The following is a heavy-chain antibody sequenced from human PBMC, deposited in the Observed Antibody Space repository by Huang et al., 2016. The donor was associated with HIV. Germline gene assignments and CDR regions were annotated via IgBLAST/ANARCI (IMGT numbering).Heavy chain of an antibody. V-gene: IGHV4-59*01. D-gene: IGHD6-6*01. CDR3: ASASIAARRWFDP. CDR2: IYYSGRT. J-gene: IGHJ5*02. CDR1: GGSMSSYY. Sequence: QVQLQESGPGLVKPSETLSLTCTVSGGSMSSYYWSWIRQPPGKGLEWFGYIYYSGRTNYNPSRNSRVTISVDTSKNQFSLRLSSVTAADTAVYYCASASIAARRWFDPWGQGSLVTVSS.